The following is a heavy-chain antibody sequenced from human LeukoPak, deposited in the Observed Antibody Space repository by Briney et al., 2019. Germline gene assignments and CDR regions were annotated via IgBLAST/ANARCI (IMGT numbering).Heavy chain of an antibody. V-gene: IGHV3-7*01. CDR1: GFTFSSYW. D-gene: IGHD1-26*01. CDR3: ARARKWELLLDY. Sequence: PGGSLRLSCVVSGFTFSSYWMSWVRQAPGKGLEWVANIEQDGSEKYYVDSVKGRFTISRDNAKNSLYLQMNSLRAEDTAVYYCARARKWELLLDYWGQGTLVTVSS. CDR2: IEQDGSEK. J-gene: IGHJ4*02.